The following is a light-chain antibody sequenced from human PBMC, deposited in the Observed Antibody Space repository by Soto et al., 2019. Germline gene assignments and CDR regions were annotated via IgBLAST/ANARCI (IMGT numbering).Light chain of an antibody. CDR2: GNN. CDR1: ISNIGAGYD. J-gene: IGLJ3*02. Sequence: QSVLTQPPSVSGAPGQRVTISCIGSISNIGAGYDVHWYQQLPGTAPKLLISGNNNRPSGVPDRFSGSKSGTSASLAIAGLQAEDEADYYCQSYDNRLSAVVFGGGTKLTVL. V-gene: IGLV1-40*01. CDR3: QSYDNRLSAVV.